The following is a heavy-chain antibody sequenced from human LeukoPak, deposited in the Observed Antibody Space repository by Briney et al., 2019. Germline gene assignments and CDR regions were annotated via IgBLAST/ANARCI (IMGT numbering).Heavy chain of an antibody. CDR3: ARGGGNHYYGMDV. CDR2: ISYDGSNK. CDR1: GFTFSSYG. J-gene: IGHJ6*02. Sequence: GGSLRLSCAASGFTFSSYGMHWVRQAPGKGLEWVAVISYDGSNKYHADSVKGRFTISRDNSKNTLYLQMNSLRAEDTAVYYCARGGGNHYYGMDVWGQGTTVTDSS. D-gene: IGHD2-15*01. V-gene: IGHV3-30*19.